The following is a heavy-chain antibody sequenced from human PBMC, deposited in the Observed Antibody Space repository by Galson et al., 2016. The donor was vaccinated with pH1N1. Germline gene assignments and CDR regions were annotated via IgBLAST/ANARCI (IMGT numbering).Heavy chain of an antibody. CDR1: GFTFSDYH. V-gene: IGHV3-11*01. J-gene: IGHJ4*02. CDR3: ARDLGSLELMYLTFDY. Sequence: SLRLSCAASGFTFSDYHMSWIRQAPGKGLEWVSYISSSDTIYYADSVKGRFTISRDNAKNSLYLQMNSLRAEDTAVYYCARDLGSLELMYLTFDYWGQGTLVTVSS. CDR2: ISSSDTI. D-gene: IGHD1-7*01.